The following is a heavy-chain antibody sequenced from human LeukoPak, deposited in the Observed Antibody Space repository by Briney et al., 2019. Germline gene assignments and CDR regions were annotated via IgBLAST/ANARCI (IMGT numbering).Heavy chain of an antibody. CDR3: AKSLLTTASGTGRAFDL. D-gene: IGHD1-26*01. CDR2: NSAGGDLT. J-gene: IGHJ3*01. Sequence: GGSLRLSCAASRFSLSAYPMGWVRRAPGRGLVWVSGNSAGGDLTFHADPVKGRFTISRDNSKNTLYLQTNSLRADDTAEYYCAKSLLTTASGTGRAFDLWGQGTMVTVSS. V-gene: IGHV3-23*01. CDR1: RFSLSAYP.